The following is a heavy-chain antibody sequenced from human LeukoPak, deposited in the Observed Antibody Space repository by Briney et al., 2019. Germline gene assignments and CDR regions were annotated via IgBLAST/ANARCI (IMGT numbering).Heavy chain of an antibody. CDR3: ASDILTGYSLNDY. V-gene: IGHV1-2*02. CDR2: INPNSGGT. Sequence: ASVKVSCKASGYTFTGYYMHWVRQAPGQGLEWMGWINPNSGGTNYAQEFQGRVTMTRDTSISTAYMELSRLRSDDTAVYYCASDILTGYSLNDYWGRGTLVTVSS. CDR1: GYTFTGYY. D-gene: IGHD3-9*01. J-gene: IGHJ4*02.